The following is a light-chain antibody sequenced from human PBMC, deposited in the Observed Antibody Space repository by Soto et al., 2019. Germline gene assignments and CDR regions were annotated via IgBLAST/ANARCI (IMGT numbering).Light chain of an antibody. V-gene: IGKV3-11*01. J-gene: IGKJ4*01. CDR2: DAS. CDR1: QSVSSY. CDR3: QQRSNWPPLT. Sequence: EIGLTQSPATLSLSPGERATLSCRASQSVSSYLAWYQQKPGQAPRLLIYDASHRATGIPARFSGSGSGTQFTLTISSLEPEDFAVYYCQQRSNWPPLTFGGGTKVEIK.